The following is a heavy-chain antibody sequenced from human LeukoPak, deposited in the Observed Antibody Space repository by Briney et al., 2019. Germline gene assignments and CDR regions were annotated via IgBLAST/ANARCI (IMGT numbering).Heavy chain of an antibody. CDR2: ISSSSTI. Sequence: PGGSLRLSCAASGFTFSSYSMNWVRQAPGKGLEWVSYISSSSTIYYADSVKGRFTISRDNAKNSLYLQMNSLRAEDTAVYYCARALNYDSSGYYGYWGQGTLVTVSS. CDR3: ARALNYDSSGYYGY. V-gene: IGHV3-48*04. CDR1: GFTFSSYS. J-gene: IGHJ4*02. D-gene: IGHD3-22*01.